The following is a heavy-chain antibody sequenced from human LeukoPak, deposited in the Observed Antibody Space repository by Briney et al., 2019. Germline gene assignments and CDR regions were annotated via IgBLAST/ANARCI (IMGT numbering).Heavy chain of an antibody. Sequence: SETLSLTCAVYGGPFSGYYWSWIRQPPGKGLEWIGEINHSGSTNYNPSLKSRVTISVDTSKNQFSLKLSSVTAADTAVYYCARVLLSQYYFDYWGQGTLVTVSS. CDR2: INHSGST. V-gene: IGHV4-34*01. D-gene: IGHD3-10*01. CDR3: ARVLLSQYYFDY. J-gene: IGHJ4*02. CDR1: GGPFSGYY.